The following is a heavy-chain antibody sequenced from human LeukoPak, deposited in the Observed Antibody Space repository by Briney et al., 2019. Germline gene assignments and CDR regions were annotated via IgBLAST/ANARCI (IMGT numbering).Heavy chain of an antibody. V-gene: IGHV2-70*11. J-gene: IGHJ4*02. D-gene: IGHD6-19*01. CDR2: IDWDDDK. CDR1: GVAISSSGDY. CDR3: ARSGYSGGWYVRPLDY. Sequence: TLSLTCTVSGVAISSSGDYWGWIRQPPGKALEWLARIDWDDDKYYSTSLKTRLTISKDTSKNQVVLTMTNMDPVDTATYYCARSGYSGGWYVRPLDYWGQGTLVTVSS.